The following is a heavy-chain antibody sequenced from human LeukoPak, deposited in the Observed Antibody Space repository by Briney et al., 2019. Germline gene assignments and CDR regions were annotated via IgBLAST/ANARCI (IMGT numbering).Heavy chain of an antibody. D-gene: IGHD2-15*01. CDR3: AKDMAGSGDDAFDI. CDR2: IIWNSGSI. J-gene: IGHJ3*02. V-gene: IGHV3-9*03. Sequence: GGSLRLSCAASGFTFDDYAMHWVRQAPGKGLEWVSGIIWNSGSIGYTDSVKGRFTISRDNAKNSLYLQMNSLRAEDMALYYCAKDMAGSGDDAFDIWGQGTMVTVSS. CDR1: GFTFDDYA.